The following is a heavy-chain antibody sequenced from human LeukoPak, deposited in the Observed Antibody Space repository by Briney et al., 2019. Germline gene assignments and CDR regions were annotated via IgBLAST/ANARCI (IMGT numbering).Heavy chain of an antibody. CDR2: IYYSGST. Sequence: SETLSLTCTVSGGSVSSGSYYWSWIRQHPGKGLEWIGYIYYSGSTYYNPSLKSRVTISVDTSKNQFSLKLSSVTAADTAVYYCARVCTNGVCYRGSTIDYWGQGTLVTVSS. J-gene: IGHJ4*02. D-gene: IGHD2-8*01. CDR3: ARVCTNGVCYRGSTIDY. V-gene: IGHV4-31*03. CDR1: GGSVSSGSYY.